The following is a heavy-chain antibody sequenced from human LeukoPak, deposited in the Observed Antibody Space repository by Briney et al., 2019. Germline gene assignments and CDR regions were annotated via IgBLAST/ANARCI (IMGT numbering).Heavy chain of an antibody. V-gene: IGHV3-23*01. D-gene: IGHD3-22*01. CDR2: IGAGDGGS. CDR3: AKAPSSGYYYFDY. Sequence: AGGSLRLSCAASGFTFSSYAMTWVRQAPGKGLEWVSGIGAGDGGSYYTDSVKGRFTLYRDNSKNTLFLQMDSLRAEDTAVYYCAKAPSSGYYYFDYWGQGTLVTVSS. J-gene: IGHJ4*02. CDR1: GFTFSSYA.